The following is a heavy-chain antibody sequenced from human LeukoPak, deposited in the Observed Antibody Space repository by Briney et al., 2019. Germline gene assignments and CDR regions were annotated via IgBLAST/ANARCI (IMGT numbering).Heavy chain of an antibody. Sequence: PGGSLRLSCVASGFTFSSYGMHWVRQAPDKGLEWVAFIRSDGSNQDHADSVKGRFTISRDNSRNTLYLQMNSLRADDTAVYFCARQVGPDFWGQGTLVTVSS. CDR3: ARQVGPDF. CDR1: GFTFSSYG. J-gene: IGHJ4*02. V-gene: IGHV3-30*02. CDR2: IRSDGSNQ.